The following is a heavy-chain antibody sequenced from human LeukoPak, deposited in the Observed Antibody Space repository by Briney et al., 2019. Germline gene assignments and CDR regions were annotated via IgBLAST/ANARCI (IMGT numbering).Heavy chain of an antibody. CDR1: GFTFSSYE. CDR3: ARIPYYDFWSGYSLDS. Sequence: PGGSLRLSCAASGFTFSSYEMNWVRQAPGKGLEWVSFIGSGGTTIYYADSVKGRFTISRDNSKNSLYLQMDSLRAEDTAVYYCARIPYYDFWSGYSLDSWGQGTLVTVSS. V-gene: IGHV3-48*03. CDR2: IGSGGTTI. J-gene: IGHJ4*02. D-gene: IGHD3-3*01.